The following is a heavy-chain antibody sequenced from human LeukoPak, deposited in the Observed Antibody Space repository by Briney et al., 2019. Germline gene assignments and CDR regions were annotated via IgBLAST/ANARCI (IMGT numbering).Heavy chain of an antibody. V-gene: IGHV4-59*12. D-gene: IGHD3-22*01. J-gene: IGHJ5*02. CDR2: IFYSGST. CDR3: ARGTYYYDSSGFDP. Sequence: SETLSLTCTVSGGSISSYYWSWIRQPPGKGLEWIGYIFYSGSTNYNPSLKSRVTMSVDTSKNQFSLKLSSVTAADTAVHYCARGTYYYDSSGFDPWGQGTLVTVSS. CDR1: GGSISSYY.